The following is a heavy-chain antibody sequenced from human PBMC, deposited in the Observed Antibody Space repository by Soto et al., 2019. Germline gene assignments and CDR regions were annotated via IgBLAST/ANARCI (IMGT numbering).Heavy chain of an antibody. V-gene: IGHV4-34*02. J-gene: IGHJ6*02. D-gene: IGHD6-13*01. Sequence: QVQLQQWGAGLLRPSETLSLTCALSGGSFTGYYWTWIRQPPGKGLEWIGEINRGGSTNYNPSLKSRVTISVDTSNNHLSLRLRSVTAADTAVYYCARLLRITAASIDDHGVDVWGQGTTVTVSS. CDR2: INRGGST. CDR3: ARLLRITAASIDDHGVDV. CDR1: GGSFTGYY.